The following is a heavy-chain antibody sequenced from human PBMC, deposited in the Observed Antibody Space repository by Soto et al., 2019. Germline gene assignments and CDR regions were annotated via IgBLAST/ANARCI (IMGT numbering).Heavy chain of an antibody. V-gene: IGHV3-23*01. Sequence: GGSLRLSCAASGFSFGSYSMTWVRQAPGKGLEWVSVIGGDAVTTYYADSVRGRFTVSRDNFKNTVHLQMNSLRAEDTAVYYCAKALYSSTYARGLDVWGQGTTVTVSS. CDR3: AKALYSSTYARGLDV. D-gene: IGHD6-19*01. CDR1: GFSFGSYS. CDR2: IGGDAVTT. J-gene: IGHJ6*02.